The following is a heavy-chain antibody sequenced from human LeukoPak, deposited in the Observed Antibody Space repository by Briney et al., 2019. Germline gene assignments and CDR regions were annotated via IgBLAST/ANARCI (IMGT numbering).Heavy chain of an antibody. V-gene: IGHV4-59*01. Sequence: SETLSLTCAVSGGSMRSYYWSWIRRPPGKRLEYIGNIFYSGSTNYNPSLKSRVTISVDTSKNQFTLKLSSVTAADTAVYYCARGRYGWLPFDYWGQGTLVTVSS. CDR2: IFYSGST. D-gene: IGHD3-16*01. CDR1: GGSMRSYY. CDR3: ARGRYGWLPFDY. J-gene: IGHJ4*02.